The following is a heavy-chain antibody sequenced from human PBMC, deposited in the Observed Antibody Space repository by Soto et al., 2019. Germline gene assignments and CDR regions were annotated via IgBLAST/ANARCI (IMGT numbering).Heavy chain of an antibody. D-gene: IGHD6-13*01. CDR1: GYTFTGYY. CDR3: ARDLRGGAAALFDP. Sequence: ASVKVSCKASGYTFTGYYMHWVRQAPGQGLEWMGWINPNSGGTNYAQKFQGWVTMTRDTSISTAYMELSRLRSDDTAVYYCARDLRGGAAALFDPWGQGTLVTVSS. J-gene: IGHJ5*02. V-gene: IGHV1-2*04. CDR2: INPNSGGT.